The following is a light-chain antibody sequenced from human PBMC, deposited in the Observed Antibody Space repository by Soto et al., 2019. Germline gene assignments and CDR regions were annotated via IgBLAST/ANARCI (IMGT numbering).Light chain of an antibody. CDR2: EVS. CDR1: SSDVGAYNY. V-gene: IGLV2-14*01. J-gene: IGLJ1*01. Sequence: QSVLTQPASVSGSPGQSITISCTGTSSDVGAYNYVSWYQQHPGKAPKLMIYEVSYRPSGVSDRFSGSQSGNTASLTISGLQAEDEANYYCSSYTTSNTPLYVFGTGTKVTVL. CDR3: SSYTTSNTPLYV.